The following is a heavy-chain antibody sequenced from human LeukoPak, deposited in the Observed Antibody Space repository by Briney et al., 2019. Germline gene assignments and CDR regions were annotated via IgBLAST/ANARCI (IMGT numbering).Heavy chain of an antibody. D-gene: IGHD6-13*01. CDR2: VSYSGST. J-gene: IGHJ4*02. V-gene: IGHV4-59*12. CDR3: ARDRGIAAAGRPDY. CDR1: GGSISSYY. Sequence: SETLSLTCTVSGGSISSYYWSWVRQPPGKGLEWIGYVSYSGSTDYNPSLKSRVIISIDTSKNQFSLRLSSVTAADTAVYYCARDRGIAAAGRPDYWGQGTLVTVSS.